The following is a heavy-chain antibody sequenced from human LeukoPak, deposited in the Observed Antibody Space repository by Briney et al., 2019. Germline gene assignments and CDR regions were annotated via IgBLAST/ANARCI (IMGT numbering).Heavy chain of an antibody. CDR1: GGSISSYY. J-gene: IGHJ6*02. V-gene: IGHV4-59*01. CDR3: SRGGPTGSSSWYYYGMDV. D-gene: IGHD6-13*01. Sequence: ASETLSLTCTVSGGSISSYYWSWIRQPPGKGLEWIGYIHHSGSTNYNPSLMSRLTISVDTSKNQLSLNLTSVTAADTAIYYCSRGGPTGSSSWYYYGMDVWGQGTTVTVSS. CDR2: IHHSGST.